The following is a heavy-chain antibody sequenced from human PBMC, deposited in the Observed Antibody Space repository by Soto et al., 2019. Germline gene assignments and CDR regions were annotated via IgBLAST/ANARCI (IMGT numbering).Heavy chain of an antibody. J-gene: IGHJ4*02. CDR3: ASRLRIAVAGTPAIDY. D-gene: IGHD6-19*01. Sequence: SVKVSCKASGGTFSSYAISWVRQAPGQGLEWMGGIIPIFGTANYAQKFQGRVTITADESTSTAYMELSSLRSEDTAVYYCASRLRIAVAGTPAIDYWGQGTLVTVSS. CDR1: GGTFSSYA. V-gene: IGHV1-69*13. CDR2: IIPIFGTA.